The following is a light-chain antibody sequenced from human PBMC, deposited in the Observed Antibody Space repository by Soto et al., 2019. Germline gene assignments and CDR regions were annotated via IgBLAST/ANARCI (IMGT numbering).Light chain of an antibody. CDR3: SSKTSSGTLV. V-gene: IGLV2-14*01. CDR2: EVN. Sequence: QSALTQPASVSGSPGQSITISCTGTNSDVGGYNYVSWYQQHPGKAPKLIIFEVNNRPSGVSNRFSGSKSGNAASLTISGLQVEDEADYYCSSKTSSGTLVFGGGTKVTVL. J-gene: IGLJ2*01. CDR1: NSDVGGYNY.